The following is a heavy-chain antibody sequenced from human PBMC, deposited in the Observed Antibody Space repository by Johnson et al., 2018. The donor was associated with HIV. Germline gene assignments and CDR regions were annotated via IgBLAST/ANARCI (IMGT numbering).Heavy chain of an antibody. CDR3: AKVDCGGDTCAGYDPFDL. J-gene: IGHJ3*01. V-gene: IGHV3-74*03. D-gene: IGHD2-21*01. CDR2: INSDGSWT. CDR1: GFTFSSYW. Sequence: VQLVESGGGVVQPGGSLRLSCAASGFTFSSYWMHWVRQAPGKGLVWVSRINSDGSWTTYADSVRGRFTISRDNAKYTVDLQMNSLRVEDTAVYYCAKVDCGGDTCAGYDPFDLWGQGTLVTVSS.